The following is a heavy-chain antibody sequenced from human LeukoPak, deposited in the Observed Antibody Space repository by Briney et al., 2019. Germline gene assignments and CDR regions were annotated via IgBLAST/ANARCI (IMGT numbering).Heavy chain of an antibody. CDR3: ARATHSGSYYYYYGMGV. CDR1: GGSISSGGYY. Sequence: SETLSLTCTVSGGSISSGGYYWSWIRQHPGKGLEWIGYIYYSGSTYYNPSLKSRLTISVDTSKNQFSLKLSSVTAADTAVYYCARATHSGSYYYYYGMGVWGQGTTVTVSS. J-gene: IGHJ6*02. V-gene: IGHV4-31*03. D-gene: IGHD1-26*01. CDR2: IYYSGST.